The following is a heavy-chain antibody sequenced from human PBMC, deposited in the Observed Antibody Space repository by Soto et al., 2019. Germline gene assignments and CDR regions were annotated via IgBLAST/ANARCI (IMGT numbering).Heavy chain of an antibody. Sequence: QITLKESGPTLVKPTQTLTLTCTFSGFSLSTSGVGVGWIRQPPGKALEWLALIYWDDDKRYSPSLKSRLTITKDTSKYQLVLTMTNMGPVDTATYCCAHRRVERYFDYWGQGTLVTVSS. D-gene: IGHD1-1*01. CDR1: GFSLSTSGVG. V-gene: IGHV2-5*02. CDR3: AHRRVERYFDY. J-gene: IGHJ4*02. CDR2: IYWDDDK.